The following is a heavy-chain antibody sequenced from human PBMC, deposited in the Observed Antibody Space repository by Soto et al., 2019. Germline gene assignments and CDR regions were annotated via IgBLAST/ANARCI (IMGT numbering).Heavy chain of an antibody. D-gene: IGHD2-15*01. Sequence: EVQLVESGGGLVQPGGSLRLSCAASGFTFSSYWMHWVRQVPGKGLVWVSRINSDGSSTGYADSVVGRFTISRDNAKNTLYLQMNSLRAEDTAVYYCARDQGYCSGGSCYVAGYWGQGTLVTVSS. CDR1: GFTFSSYW. V-gene: IGHV3-74*01. CDR3: ARDQGYCSGGSCYVAGY. J-gene: IGHJ4*02. CDR2: INSDGSST.